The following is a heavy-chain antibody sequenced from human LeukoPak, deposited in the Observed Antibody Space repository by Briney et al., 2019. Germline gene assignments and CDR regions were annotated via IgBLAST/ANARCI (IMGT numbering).Heavy chain of an antibody. CDR2: ISSISHTI. J-gene: IGHJ5*02. D-gene: IGHD6-13*01. Sequence: PGGSLRLSCAASGFTFSDYYMSWIRQAPGKGLEWVSYISSISHTIYYADSVKGRFTISRDNAKNSLYLQMNSLRAEDTAVYYCARDKSGRRIAAAGTFGFDPWGQGTLVTVSS. CDR1: GFTFSDYY. V-gene: IGHV3-11*01. CDR3: ARDKSGRRIAAAGTFGFDP.